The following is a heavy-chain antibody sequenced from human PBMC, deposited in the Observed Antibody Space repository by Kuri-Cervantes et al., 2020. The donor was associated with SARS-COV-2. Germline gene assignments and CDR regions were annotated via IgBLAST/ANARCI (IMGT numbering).Heavy chain of an antibody. CDR3: ASHKLGEGRFDP. J-gene: IGHJ5*02. D-gene: IGHD3-10*01. CDR1: GYTFTSYY. V-gene: IGHV1-46*01. CDR2: INPSGGST. Sequence: ASVKVSCKASGYTFTSYYMHWVRQAPGQGLEWMGIINPSGGSTSYAQKLQGRVTMTTDTSTSTAYMELRSLRSDDTAVYYCASHKLGEGRFDPWGQGTLVTVSS.